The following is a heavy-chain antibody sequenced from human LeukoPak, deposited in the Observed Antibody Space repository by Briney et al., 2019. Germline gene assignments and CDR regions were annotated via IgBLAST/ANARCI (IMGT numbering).Heavy chain of an antibody. CDR2: INTDGSTT. CDR1: GFTLSSYW. CDR3: ARPPGSWYFDY. V-gene: IGHV3-74*01. Sequence: GGSLRLSCAASGFTLSSYWIHWVRQAPGQGLVWVSRINTDGSTTTYADSVKGRFTISRDNAKNTVYLQMNSLRAEDTAVYYCARPPGSWYFDYWGQGTVVTVSS. J-gene: IGHJ4*02. D-gene: IGHD6-13*01.